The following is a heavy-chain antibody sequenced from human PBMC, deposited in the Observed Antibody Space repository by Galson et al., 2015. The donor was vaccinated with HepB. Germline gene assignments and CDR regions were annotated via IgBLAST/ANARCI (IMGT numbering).Heavy chain of an antibody. CDR1: GFTFSTYS. V-gene: IGHV3-21*01. CDR2: ISSSSSYI. Sequence: SLRLSCAASGFTFSTYSMNWVRQAPGKGLEWVSSISSSSSYIYYADSVKGRFTISRDNAKNSLYLQMNSLRAKDTAVYYCARDLRRPRDTWIQLWVLYGVDVWGQGTTVTVSS. D-gene: IGHD5-18*01. J-gene: IGHJ6*02. CDR3: ARDLRRPRDTWIQLWVLYGVDV.